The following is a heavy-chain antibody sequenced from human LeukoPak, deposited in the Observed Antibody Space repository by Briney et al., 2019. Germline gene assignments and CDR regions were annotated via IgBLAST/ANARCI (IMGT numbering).Heavy chain of an antibody. V-gene: IGHV4-34*01. D-gene: IGHD2-15*01. CDR2: INHSGST. Sequence: SETLSLTCAVYGGSFSGYYWSWIRQPPGKGLEWIGEINHSGSTNHNPSLKSRVTISVDTSKNQFSLKLSSVTAADTAVYYCARKWACSGFSNWFDPWGQGTLVTVSS. CDR3: ARKWACSGFSNWFDP. J-gene: IGHJ5*02. CDR1: GGSFSGYY.